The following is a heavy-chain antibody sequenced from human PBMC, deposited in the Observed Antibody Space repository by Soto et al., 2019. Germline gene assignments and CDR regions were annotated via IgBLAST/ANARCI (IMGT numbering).Heavy chain of an antibody. D-gene: IGHD3-9*01. CDR2: ISAYNGNT. J-gene: IGHJ6*03. CDR3: AREEGYYNMGTFPVYYMDV. CDR1: GYTFTSYG. Sequence: GASVKVACKASGYTFTSYGIIWVRQAPGQGLDWMGWISAYNGNTNYAQKLQGRVTVTTDTSTSTAYMDLRSLRSDDTAVYYCAREEGYYNMGTFPVYYMDVWGNGTTVTVSS. V-gene: IGHV1-18*01.